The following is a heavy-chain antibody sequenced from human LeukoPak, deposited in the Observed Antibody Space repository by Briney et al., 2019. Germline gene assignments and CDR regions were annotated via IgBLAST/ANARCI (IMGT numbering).Heavy chain of an antibody. V-gene: IGHV4-39*07. J-gene: IGHJ5*02. CDR3: ARETYVDGGFDP. D-gene: IGHD3-10*02. CDR2: IYYSGST. Sequence: TSETLSLTCTVSGGSISSSSYYWGWIRQPPGKGLEWIGSIYYSGSTYYNPSLKSRVTISVDTSKNQFSLKLSSVTAADTAVYYCARETYVDGGFDPWGQGTLVTVSS. CDR1: GGSISSSSYY.